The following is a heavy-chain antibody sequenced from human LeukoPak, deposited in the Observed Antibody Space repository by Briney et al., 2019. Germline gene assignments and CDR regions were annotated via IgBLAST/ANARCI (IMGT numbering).Heavy chain of an antibody. CDR2: IIPILGIA. D-gene: IGHD3-9*01. Sequence: ASVKVSCKASGGTFSSYAISWVRQAPGQGLEWMGRIIPILGIANYAQKFQGRVTITADKSTSTAYMELSSLRSEDTAVYCCASFGSRMTGYTWGHGTLVTVSS. J-gene: IGHJ5*01. CDR3: ASFGSRMTGYT. CDR1: GGTFSSYA. V-gene: IGHV1-69*04.